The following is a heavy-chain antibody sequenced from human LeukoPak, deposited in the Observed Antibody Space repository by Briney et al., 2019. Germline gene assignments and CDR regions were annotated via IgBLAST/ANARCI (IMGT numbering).Heavy chain of an antibody. CDR1: GFTFSSYG. Sequence: GGSLRLSCAASGFTFSSYGMHWVRQAPGKGLEWVAFIRYDGSNKYYADSVKGRFTTSRDNSKNTLYLQMNSLRAEDTAVYYCAKMLSDYYYYMDVWGKGTTVTVSS. V-gene: IGHV3-30*02. CDR3: AKMLSDYYYYMDV. D-gene: IGHD3-16*01. J-gene: IGHJ6*03. CDR2: IRYDGSNK.